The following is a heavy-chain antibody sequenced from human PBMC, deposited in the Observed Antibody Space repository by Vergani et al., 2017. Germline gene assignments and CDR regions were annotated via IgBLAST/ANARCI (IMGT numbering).Heavy chain of an antibody. CDR2: ISYDGSNK. CDR1: GFTFSSYG. CDR3: AKDHHATSYYYYYMDV. V-gene: IGHV3-30*18. Sequence: QVQLVESGGGVVQPGRSLRLSCAASGFTFSSYGMHWVRQAPGKGLEWVAVISYDGSNKYYADSVKGRFTISRDNSKNTLYLQMNSLRAKDTAVYYCAKDHHATSYYYYYMDVWGKGTTVTVSS. J-gene: IGHJ6*03.